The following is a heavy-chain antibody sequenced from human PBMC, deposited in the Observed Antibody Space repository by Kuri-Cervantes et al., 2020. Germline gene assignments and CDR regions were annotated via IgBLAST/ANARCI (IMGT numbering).Heavy chain of an antibody. CDR3: ARDGRDGYNYWYFDL. D-gene: IGHD5-24*01. J-gene: IGHJ2*01. V-gene: IGHV3-30*03. CDR1: GFSFSSYG. Sequence: GESLKISCAASGFSFSSYGMSWVRQAPGKGLEWVAVISYDGSNKSYADSVKGRFTISRDNSKNTLYLQMNSLRTEDTAVYYCARDGRDGYNYWYFDLWGRGTLVTVSS. CDR2: ISYDGSNK.